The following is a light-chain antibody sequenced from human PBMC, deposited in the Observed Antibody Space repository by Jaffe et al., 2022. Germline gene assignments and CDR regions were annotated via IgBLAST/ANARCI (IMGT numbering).Light chain of an antibody. CDR1: LIFSDGNSF. CDR2: LVS. Sequence: DAVLTQSPLSLPVTLGQPASISCRSSLIFSDGNSFLAWFHQSPGQSPRRLIDLVSKRDSGVPDRFSGSGSGTDFTLKISRVEAEDVGLYYCMQYGYWPHTFGQGTKVEIK. J-gene: IGKJ2*01. V-gene: IGKV2-30*01. CDR3: MQYGYWPHT.